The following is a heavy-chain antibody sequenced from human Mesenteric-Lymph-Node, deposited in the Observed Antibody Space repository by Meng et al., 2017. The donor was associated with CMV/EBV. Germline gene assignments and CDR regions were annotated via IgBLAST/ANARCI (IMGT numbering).Heavy chain of an antibody. D-gene: IGHD5/OR15-5a*01. CDR3: ARSLNYGMDV. CDR1: GYSFTGYY. Sequence: ASVKVSCKASGYSFTGYYMHWVRRAPGQGLEWMGWINPNNDDTKYAQKFQGRVTLTRDTSINTADMELTRLRSDDTALYYCARSLNYGMDVWGQGTTVTVSS. J-gene: IGHJ6*02. CDR2: INPNNDDT. V-gene: IGHV1-2*02.